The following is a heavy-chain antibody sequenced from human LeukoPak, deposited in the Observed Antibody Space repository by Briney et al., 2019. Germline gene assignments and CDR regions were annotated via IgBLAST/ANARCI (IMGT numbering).Heavy chain of an antibody. V-gene: IGHV3-48*03. CDR1: GFTFSSYE. D-gene: IGHD6-13*01. J-gene: IGHJ4*02. CDR2: ISSSGSTI. Sequence: PGGSLRLSCAASGFTFSSYEMNWVRQAPGKGLEWVSYISSSGSTIYYADSVKGRFTISRDNAKNPLYLQTNSLRAEDTAVYYCARERRQQPDYRDQGTLVTVFS. CDR3: ARERRQQPDY.